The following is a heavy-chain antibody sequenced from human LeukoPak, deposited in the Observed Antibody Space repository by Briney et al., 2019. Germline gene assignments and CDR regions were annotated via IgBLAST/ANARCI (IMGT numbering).Heavy chain of an antibody. D-gene: IGHD2-2*01. CDR2: ISSSSSYI. CDR3: ARVRGIVVVPGVHYIDY. V-gene: IGHV3-21*01. CDR1: GFTFSSYN. J-gene: IGHJ4*02. Sequence: GGSLRLSCAASGFTFSSYNMNWVRQAPGKGLEWVSSISSSSSYIYYADSVKGRFTISSDNAKDSLYVRMNSLRAEDTAVYYCARVRGIVVVPGVHYIDYWGQGTLVTVSS.